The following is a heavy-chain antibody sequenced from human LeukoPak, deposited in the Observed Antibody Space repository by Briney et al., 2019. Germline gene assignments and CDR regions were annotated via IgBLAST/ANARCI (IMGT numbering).Heavy chain of an antibody. V-gene: IGHV3-30*04. D-gene: IGHD1-26*01. J-gene: IGHJ1*01. CDR2: ISYDGSDK. CDR1: GFLFNNYP. CDR3: AREDSRGSSAEYFQH. Sequence: PGGSLRLPCATSGFLFNNYPMNWVRQAPGKGLEWVALISYDGSDKYYADSVKGRFTISRDNSKNTLYLQMNSLRAEDTAAYYCAREDSRGSSAEYFQHWGQGTLVTVSS.